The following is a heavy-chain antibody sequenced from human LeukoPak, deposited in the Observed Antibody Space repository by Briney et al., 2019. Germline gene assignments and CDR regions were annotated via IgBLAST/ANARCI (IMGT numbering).Heavy chain of an antibody. CDR1: GFTFSGYA. CDR3: AKGYDFWSGGIDY. CDR2: ISGNSAGT. J-gene: IGHJ4*02. V-gene: IGHV3-23*01. Sequence: GGSLRLSCAASGFTFSGYAMTWVRQAPGKGLEWVSAISGNSAGTYYADSVKGRFTISRDNSKNTVYLQMNSLRAEDTAVYYCAKGYDFWSGGIDYWGQGTLLTVSS. D-gene: IGHD3-3*01.